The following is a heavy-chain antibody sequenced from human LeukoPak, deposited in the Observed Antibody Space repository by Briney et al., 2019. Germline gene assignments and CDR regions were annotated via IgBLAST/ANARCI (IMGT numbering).Heavy chain of an antibody. CDR1: GFTFDDYA. Sequence: GGSLRLSCAASGFTFDDYAMHWVRQAPGKGLEWVSGISRYSGNIGYADSVKGRFTISRDNAKNTLYLQMNSLRAEDTAVYYCARDFQDYGSGSYTLNWGQGTLVTVSS. CDR3: ARDFQDYGSGSYTLN. V-gene: IGHV3-9*01. CDR2: ISRYSGNI. J-gene: IGHJ4*02. D-gene: IGHD3-10*01.